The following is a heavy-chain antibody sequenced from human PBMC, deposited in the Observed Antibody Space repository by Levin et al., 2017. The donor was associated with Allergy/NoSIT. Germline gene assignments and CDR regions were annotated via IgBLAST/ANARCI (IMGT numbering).Heavy chain of an antibody. CDR3: ARDQNDGGYDYGMDV. Sequence: KAGGSLRLSCAASGFTFSSYSMNWVRQAPGKGLEWVSSISSSSSYIYYADSVKGRFTISRDNAKNSLYLQMNSLRAEDTAVYYCARDQNDGGYDYGMDVWGQGTTVTVSS. V-gene: IGHV3-21*01. J-gene: IGHJ6*02. D-gene: IGHD1-1*01. CDR2: ISSSSSYI. CDR1: GFTFSSYS.